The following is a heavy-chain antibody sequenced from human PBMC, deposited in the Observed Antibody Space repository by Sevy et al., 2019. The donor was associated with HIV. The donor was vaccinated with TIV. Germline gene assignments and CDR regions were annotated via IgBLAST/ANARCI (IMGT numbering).Heavy chain of an antibody. CDR1: GGSITSLY. CDR3: AGENAWGRGYS. CDR2: IYYNGHI. Sequence: SETLSLTCTVSGGSITSLYWNRIRQPPGKGLEWIANIYYNGHINYNPSLKSRFTLSLDTSKNQFSLRLSSVTAADTAMYYCAGENAWGRGYSWGQGTLVTVSS. V-gene: IGHV4-59*08. J-gene: IGHJ4*02. D-gene: IGHD1-26*01.